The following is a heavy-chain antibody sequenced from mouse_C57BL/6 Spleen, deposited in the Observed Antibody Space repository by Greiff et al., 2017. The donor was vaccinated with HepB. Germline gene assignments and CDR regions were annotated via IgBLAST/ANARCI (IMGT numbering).Heavy chain of an antibody. V-gene: IGHV1-72*01. CDR1: GYTFTSYW. Sequence: QVQLQQPGAELVKPGASVKLSCKASGYTFTSYWMHWVKQRPGRGLEWIGRIDPNSGGTKYNEKFKSKATLTVDKPSSTAYMQLSSLTSEDSAVYYCARGGFITTVVATDAMEYWGQGTSVTVSS. D-gene: IGHD1-1*01. CDR3: ARGGFITTVVATDAMEY. CDR2: IDPNSGGT. J-gene: IGHJ4*01.